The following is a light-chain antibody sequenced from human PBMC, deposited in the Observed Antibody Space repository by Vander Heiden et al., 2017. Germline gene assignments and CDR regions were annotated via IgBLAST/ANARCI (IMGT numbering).Light chain of an antibody. J-gene: IGKJ5*01. V-gene: IGKV3-11*01. CDR2: DAS. Sequence: LTHSPATLSWSPGERATLSCRASQSVGNLLAGYQQKPGQAPTLLIYDASTRATGISARFSGSGSGTDFTLTVSSLEPEDFAVYYCQQRGDWPPTFGQGTRLDVK. CDR1: QSVGNL. CDR3: QQRGDWPPT.